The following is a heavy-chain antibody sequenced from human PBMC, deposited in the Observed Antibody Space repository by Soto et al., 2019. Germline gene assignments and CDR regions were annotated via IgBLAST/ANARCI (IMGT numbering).Heavy chain of an antibody. CDR3: ASSRIQLWTRSSYYGMDV. CDR1: GFTVSSNY. J-gene: IGHJ6*02. Sequence: GSLRLSCAASGFTVSSNYMSWVRQAPGKGLEWVSVIYSGGSTYYADSVKGRFTISRDNSKNTLYLQMNSLRAEDTAVYYCASSRIQLWTRSSYYGMDVWGQGTTVTVSS. V-gene: IGHV3-53*01. CDR2: IYSGGST. D-gene: IGHD5-18*01.